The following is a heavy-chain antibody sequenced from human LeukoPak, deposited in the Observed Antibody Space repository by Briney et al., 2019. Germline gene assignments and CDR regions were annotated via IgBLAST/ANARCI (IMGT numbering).Heavy chain of an antibody. CDR2: ISWNSGSI. J-gene: IGHJ4*02. CDR3: AKVATRYYDSSGYYSHYFDY. Sequence: GGSLRLSCAASGFTFDDYAMHWVRQAPGKGLEWASGISWNSGSIGYADSVKGRFTISRDNAKNSLYLQMNSLRAEDMALYYCAKVATRYYDSSGYYSHYFDYWGQGTLVTVSS. V-gene: IGHV3-9*03. CDR1: GFTFDDYA. D-gene: IGHD3-22*01.